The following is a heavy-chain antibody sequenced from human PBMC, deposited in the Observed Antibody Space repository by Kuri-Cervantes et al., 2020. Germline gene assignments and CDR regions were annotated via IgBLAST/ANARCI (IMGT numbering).Heavy chain of an antibody. CDR2: IDSDGSST. D-gene: IGHD5-24*01. J-gene: IGHJ3*01. Sequence: GESLKISCAASGFTFSSYWMHWVRQAPGKGLVWVSRIDSDGSSTRCADSVKGRFTISRDNAKNTLYLQMDNLRVDDTALYYCVRDSNWAFDLWGQGTMVTVSS. CDR1: GFTFSSYW. V-gene: IGHV3-74*01. CDR3: VRDSNWAFDL.